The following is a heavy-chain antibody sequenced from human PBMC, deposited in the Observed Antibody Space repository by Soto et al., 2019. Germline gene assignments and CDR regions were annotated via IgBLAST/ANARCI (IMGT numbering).Heavy chain of an antibody. D-gene: IGHD3-10*01. V-gene: IGHV3-23*01. Sequence: GGSLRLSCAASGFTFSSYAMSWVHQAPGKGLEWVSAISGSGGSTYYADSVKGRFTISRDNSKNTLYLQMNSLRAEDTAVYYCAKAGDYYGSGSYDYWGQGTLVTVSS. CDR2: ISGSGGST. CDR3: AKAGDYYGSGSYDY. CDR1: GFTFSSYA. J-gene: IGHJ4*02.